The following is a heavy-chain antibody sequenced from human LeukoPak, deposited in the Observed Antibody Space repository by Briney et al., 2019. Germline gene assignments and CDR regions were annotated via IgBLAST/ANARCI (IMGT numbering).Heavy chain of an antibody. Sequence: SETLSLTCTVSGGSISSSSYYWGWIRQPPGKGLEWIGSIYYSGSTYYNPSLKSRVTISVDTSKNQFSLKLSSVTAADTAVYYCARERKQPLVTDYWGQGTLVTVSS. J-gene: IGHJ4*02. D-gene: IGHD6-13*01. V-gene: IGHV4-39*07. CDR3: ARERKQPLVTDY. CDR2: IYYSGST. CDR1: GGSISSSSYY.